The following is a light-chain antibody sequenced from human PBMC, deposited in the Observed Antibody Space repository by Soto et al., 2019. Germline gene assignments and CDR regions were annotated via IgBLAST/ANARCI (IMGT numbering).Light chain of an antibody. J-gene: IGKJ5*01. CDR3: QQSSNGPLT. CDR2: DAS. CDR1: QSVSSY. V-gene: IGKV3-11*01. Sequence: EIVLTQSPATLSLSPGERVTLSCRASQSVSSYFAWYQQKPGQAPRRLIYDASNRATGIPARFSGSGSGTDVHLTISSREPEDFAVYYSQQSSNGPLTFGQGTRLEIK.